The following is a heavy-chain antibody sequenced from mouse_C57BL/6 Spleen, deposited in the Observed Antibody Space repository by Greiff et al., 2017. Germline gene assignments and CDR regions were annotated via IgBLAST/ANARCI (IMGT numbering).Heavy chain of an antibody. D-gene: IGHD4-1*01. CDR3: AREGDLTGTDY. V-gene: IGHV1-80*01. CDR1: GYAFSSYW. Sequence: QVQLQQSGAELVKPGASVKISCKASGYAFSSYWMNWVKQRPGKGLEWIGQIYPGDGDTNYNGKFKGKATLTADKSSSTAYMQLSSLTSEVSAVYFCAREGDLTGTDYWGQGTTLTVAS. J-gene: IGHJ2*01. CDR2: IYPGDGDT.